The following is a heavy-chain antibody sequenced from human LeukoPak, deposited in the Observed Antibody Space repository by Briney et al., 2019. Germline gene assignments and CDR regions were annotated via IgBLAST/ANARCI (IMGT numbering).Heavy chain of an antibody. D-gene: IGHD3-10*01. Sequence: PSETLSLTCSVSGGSISSSAYYWGWIRQPPGKGLEWIGNIYYSGSTYYNPSLKSRVTISLNTSKNQFSLELISVTAADTAVYYCARLIYGSGSYYLWDYYYYMDVWGKGTTVTVSS. CDR1: GGSISSSAYY. V-gene: IGHV4-39*01. CDR3: ARLIYGSGSYYLWDYYYYMDV. J-gene: IGHJ6*03. CDR2: IYYSGST.